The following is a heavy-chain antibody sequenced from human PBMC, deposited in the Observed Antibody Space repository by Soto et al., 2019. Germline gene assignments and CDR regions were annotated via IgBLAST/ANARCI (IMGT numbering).Heavy chain of an antibody. Sequence: PGGSLRLSCAASGFTFSNAWMSWVRQAPGKGLEWVGRIKSKTDGGTTDYAAPVKGRFTISRHDSKNTLYLQMNSLKTEDTAVYYCTTGWPYYYDSSGYYCWGQGTLVTVSS. D-gene: IGHD3-22*01. CDR1: GFTFSNAW. CDR3: TTGWPYYYDSSGYYC. V-gene: IGHV3-15*01. CDR2: IKSKTDGGTT. J-gene: IGHJ4*02.